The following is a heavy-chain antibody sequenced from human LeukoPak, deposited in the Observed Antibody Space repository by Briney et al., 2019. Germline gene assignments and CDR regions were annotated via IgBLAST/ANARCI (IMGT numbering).Heavy chain of an antibody. D-gene: IGHD4-17*01. J-gene: IGHJ4*02. CDR1: GGSISSSSYY. Sequence: KPSETLSLTCTVSGGSISSSSYYWDWIRQPPGKGLEWTGNIYYSGTTYYNPSLKSRVTISVDTSKNQFSLKLSSVTAADTAVYYCARQGRYGDYVSYWGQGTLVTVSS. CDR3: ARQGRYGDYVSY. V-gene: IGHV4-39*01. CDR2: IYYSGTT.